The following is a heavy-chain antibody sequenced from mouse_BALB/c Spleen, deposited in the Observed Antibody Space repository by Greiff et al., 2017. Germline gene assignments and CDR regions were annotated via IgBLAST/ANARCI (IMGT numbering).Heavy chain of an antibody. CDR2: ISSGSSTI. D-gene: IGHD1-2*01. Sequence: EVQGVESGGGLVQPGGSRKLSCAASGFTFSSFGMHWVRQAPEKGLEWVAYISSGSSTIYYADTVKGRFTISRDNPKNTLYLQMSSLKSEDTAMYYCAVSLLRLGYFAYWGQGTTLTVSS. CDR3: AVSLLRLGYFAY. CDR1: GFTFSSFG. V-gene: IGHV5-17*02. J-gene: IGHJ2*01.